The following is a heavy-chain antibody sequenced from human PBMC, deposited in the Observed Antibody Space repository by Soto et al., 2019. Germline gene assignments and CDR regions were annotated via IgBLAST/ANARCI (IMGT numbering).Heavy chain of an antibody. CDR2: ILYDGANK. CDR3: ASGTITLLGVTTSPFDF. CDR1: GFTFSSYG. Sequence: GGSLRLSCAASGFTFSSYGMHWVRQAPGKGLQWVAIILYDGANKYYADSVKGRFTISRDNSKNMLYLQMDSLRDEDTAVYYCASGTITLLGVTTSPFDFWGQGILVTVSS. D-gene: IGHD3-3*01. J-gene: IGHJ4*02. V-gene: IGHV3-30*03.